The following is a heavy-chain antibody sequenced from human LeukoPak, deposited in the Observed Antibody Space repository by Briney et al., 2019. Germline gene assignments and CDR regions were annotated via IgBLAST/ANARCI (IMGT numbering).Heavy chain of an antibody. Sequence: SSETLSLTCTVSGDSITNYYWSWIRQPPGKGLEWIGYISHTGTTNYNPSLKSRVTISVDTSKNQFSLKLSSVTAADTAVYYCARGMGSQGLDYWGQGTLVTVSS. CDR2: ISHTGTT. CDR1: GDSITNYY. V-gene: IGHV4-59*01. D-gene: IGHD1-26*01. J-gene: IGHJ4*02. CDR3: ARGMGSQGLDY.